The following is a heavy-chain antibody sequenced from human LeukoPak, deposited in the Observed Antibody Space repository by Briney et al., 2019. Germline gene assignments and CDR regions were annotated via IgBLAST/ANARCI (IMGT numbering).Heavy chain of an antibody. CDR3: AREYYYDSSVLY. CDR2: INPNSGGT. CDR1: GYTFTGYY. J-gene: IGHJ4*02. Sequence: ASVKVSCKASGYTFTGYYMHWVRQAPGQGLEWMGWINPNSGGTNYAQKFQGRVTMTRDTSISTAYMELSRLRPDDTAVYYCAREYYYDSSVLYWGQGTLVTVSS. D-gene: IGHD3-22*01. V-gene: IGHV1-2*02.